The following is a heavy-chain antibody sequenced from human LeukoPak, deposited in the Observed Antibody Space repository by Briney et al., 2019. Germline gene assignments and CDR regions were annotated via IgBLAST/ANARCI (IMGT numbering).Heavy chain of an antibody. CDR3: ARVAFGGVTTSPLDY. V-gene: IGHV1-18*01. Sequence: ASVKVSCKASGYTFTSYGISWVRQAPGQGLEWMGWISAYNGNTNYAQKLQGRVTMTTDTSTSTAYMELRSLRSDDTAVYYCARVAFGGVTTSPLDYWGQGTLVTVSS. CDR2: ISAYNGNT. D-gene: IGHD3-16*01. J-gene: IGHJ4*02. CDR1: GYTFTSYG.